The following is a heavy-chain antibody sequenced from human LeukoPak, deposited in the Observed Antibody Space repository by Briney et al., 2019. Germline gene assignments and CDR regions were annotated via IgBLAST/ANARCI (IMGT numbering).Heavy chain of an antibody. Sequence: GASLKISCKGSGYSFINNWIGWVRPMPGKRLEWMGIIYPGDSDTRYSPSFQGHVTISADKSITTAYLQWSSLKASDTAMYYCARQRGEQGFFDYWGQGTLVTVSS. J-gene: IGHJ4*02. CDR1: GYSFINNW. CDR3: ARQRGEQGFFDY. CDR2: IYPGDSDT. D-gene: IGHD1/OR15-1a*01. V-gene: IGHV5-51*01.